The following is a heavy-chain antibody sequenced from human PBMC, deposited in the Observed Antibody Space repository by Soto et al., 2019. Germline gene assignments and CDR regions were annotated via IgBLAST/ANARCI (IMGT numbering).Heavy chain of an antibody. CDR3: ARAKYSENYRYYYYGMYV. CDR2: ISSSTNTI. J-gene: IGHJ6*02. V-gene: IGHV3-48*02. D-gene: IGHD1-26*01. CDR1: GFTFSSCS. Sequence: GGSLRLSCAASGFTFSSCSMNWVRQAPGKGLEWLSYISSSTNTIYYADSVKCRFTISRDNAKNSLYLQMNSLRDADTAVYYCARAKYSENYRYYYYGMYVWGQGTTVTVSS.